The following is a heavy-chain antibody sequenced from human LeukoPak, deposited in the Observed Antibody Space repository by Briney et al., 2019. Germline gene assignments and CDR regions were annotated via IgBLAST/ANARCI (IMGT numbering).Heavy chain of an antibody. CDR1: GFTFSRYA. Sequence: GGSLRLSCAASGFTFSRYALHWVRQAPGKGLEWVAVISSDGSNKYYAGSVEGRFTISRDNYNNTLLLQMNSLRAEDTAVYYCAKDMRFDWTPYYFDYWGQGTLVTVSS. CDR2: ISSDGSNK. V-gene: IGHV3-30-3*01. J-gene: IGHJ4*02. CDR3: AKDMRFDWTPYYFDY. D-gene: IGHD3-9*01.